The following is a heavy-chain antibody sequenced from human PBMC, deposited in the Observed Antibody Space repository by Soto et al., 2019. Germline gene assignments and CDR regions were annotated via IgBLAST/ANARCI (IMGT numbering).Heavy chain of an antibody. V-gene: IGHV1-69*13. J-gene: IGHJ6*02. CDR2: IIPIFGTA. CDR1: GGTFSSYS. D-gene: IGHD1-7*01. Sequence: SSVKVSCKASGGTFSSYSISWVLQAPGQGLEWMGGIIPIFGTANYAQKFQGRVTITADESTSTAYMELSSLRSEDTAVYYCARVLKITGTTKTYGMDVWGQGTTVTVSS. CDR3: ARVLKITGTTKTYGMDV.